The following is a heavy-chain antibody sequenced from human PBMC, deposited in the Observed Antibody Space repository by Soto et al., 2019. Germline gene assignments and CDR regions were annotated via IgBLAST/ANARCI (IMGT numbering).Heavy chain of an antibody. V-gene: IGHV3-23*01. J-gene: IGHJ4*02. D-gene: IGHD3-22*01. CDR3: AKGYYDSSGYPYFDY. CDR2: VSGSGGIT. CDR1: GFPFSSYC. Sequence: GGSLRLSCAASGFPFSSYCMSWVRQAPGKGLEWVSAVSGSGGITYYADSVKGRFTISRDNSKNTLYLQMNSLRAADAAVYYCAKGYYDSSGYPYFDYWGQGTLVTVSS.